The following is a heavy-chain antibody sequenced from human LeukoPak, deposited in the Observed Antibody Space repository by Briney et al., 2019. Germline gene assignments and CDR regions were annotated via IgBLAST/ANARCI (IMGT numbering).Heavy chain of an antibody. CDR1: GFTFSSYNMN. CDR2: IYYSGST. CDR3: ASTGYSYAVNEIHAFDI. Sequence: GSLRLSCVASGFTFSSYNMNWVRQPPGKGLEWIGSIYYSGSTYYNPSLKSRVTISVDTSKNQFSLKLSSVTAADTAVYYCASTGYSYAVNEIHAFDIWGQGTMVTVSS. J-gene: IGHJ3*02. D-gene: IGHD5-18*01. V-gene: IGHV4-39*01.